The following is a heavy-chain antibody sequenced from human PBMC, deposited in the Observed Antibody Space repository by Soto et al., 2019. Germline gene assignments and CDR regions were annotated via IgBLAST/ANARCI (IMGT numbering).Heavy chain of an antibody. V-gene: IGHV1-2*02. CDR1: GYTFTDYH. CDR3: ARGGRDGYIT. J-gene: IGHJ4*02. Sequence: QVQLVQSGAEVKSPGASVKVSCTASGYTFTDYHLHWVRQAPGQGLEWMGWINPNTGGTNFAQKFLGRVTMTRDTSVTTVQMELSRLTCDDTATYYCARGGRDGYITWGQGTLLTVSS. D-gene: IGHD5-12*01. CDR2: INPNTGGT.